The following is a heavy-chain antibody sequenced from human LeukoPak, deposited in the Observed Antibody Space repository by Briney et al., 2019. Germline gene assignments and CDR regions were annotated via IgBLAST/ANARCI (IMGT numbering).Heavy chain of an antibody. V-gene: IGHV5-51*01. CDR2: IYPGDSDT. CDR1: GYSFTSYW. D-gene: IGHD2-8*02. Sequence: GESLKISCKGSGYSFTSYWIGWVRQMPGKGLEWMAIIYPGDSDTRYSPSFQGQVTISADKSINTAYLQWRSLKASDTAMYYCARHTDYYYMDVWGKGTTVTVSS. J-gene: IGHJ6*03. CDR3: ARHTDYYYMDV.